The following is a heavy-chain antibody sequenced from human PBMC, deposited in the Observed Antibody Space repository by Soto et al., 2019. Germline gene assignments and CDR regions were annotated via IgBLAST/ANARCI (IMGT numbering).Heavy chain of an antibody. D-gene: IGHD3-22*01. J-gene: IGHJ6*02. CDR2: ISAYNGNT. Sequence: QVQLVQSGAEVKKPGASVKVSCKASGYTFTSYGISWVRQAPGQGLEWMGWISAYNGNTNYAQKLQGRVTMTTDTSTSTAYMELRSLRSDDTAVYYCARDPYYDDSSADYGMDVWGQGTTVTVSS. CDR3: ARDPYYDDSSADYGMDV. CDR1: GYTFTSYG. V-gene: IGHV1-18*01.